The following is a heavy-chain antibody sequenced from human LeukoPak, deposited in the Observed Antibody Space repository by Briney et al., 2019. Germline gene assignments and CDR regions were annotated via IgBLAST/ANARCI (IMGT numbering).Heavy chain of an antibody. V-gene: IGHV3-74*01. CDR2: INRDGSST. Sequence: PGGSLRLSCAASGFTFSSYWMHWVRQAPGKGLVWVSRINRDGSSTSYADSVKGRFTISRDNAKNTLYLQMNSLRAEDTAVCYCARDQYEADYYYYGLDVWGKGTTVTVSS. D-gene: IGHD2-2*01. CDR1: GFTFSSYW. CDR3: ARDQYEADYYYYGLDV. J-gene: IGHJ6*04.